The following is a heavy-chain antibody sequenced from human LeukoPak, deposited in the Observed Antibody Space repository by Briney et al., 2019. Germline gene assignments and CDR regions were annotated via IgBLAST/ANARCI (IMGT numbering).Heavy chain of an antibody. CDR1: GYTFTSYD. Sequence: GASVTVSCKASGYTFTSYDINWVRQAPGQGLEWMGWMNPNSGNTGYAQKFQGRVTMTRNTSISTAYMELSSLRSEDTAVYYCATDPVDTAMVLADYWGQGTLVTVSS. CDR3: ATDPVDTAMVLADY. J-gene: IGHJ4*02. V-gene: IGHV1-8*01. D-gene: IGHD5-18*01. CDR2: MNPNSGNT.